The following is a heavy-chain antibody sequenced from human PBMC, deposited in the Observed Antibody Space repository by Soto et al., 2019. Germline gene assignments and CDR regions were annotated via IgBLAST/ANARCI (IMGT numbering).Heavy chain of an antibody. Sequence: QVQLVQSGTEVKKPGSSVKVSCKASGGTFSNYIISWVRQAPGQGLEWVGGIIPIFGTTNYAQKIQGRVTVTADDYTSTAYVELSSLRYEDTAEYYCARPSFCSGASCFNNFDYWGQGTLVIVSS. J-gene: IGHJ4*02. CDR3: ARPSFCSGASCFNNFDY. CDR1: GGTFSNYI. CDR2: IIPIFGTT. V-gene: IGHV1-69*12. D-gene: IGHD2-15*01.